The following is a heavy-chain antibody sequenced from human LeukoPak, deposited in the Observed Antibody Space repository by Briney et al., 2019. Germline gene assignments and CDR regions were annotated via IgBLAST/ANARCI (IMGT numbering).Heavy chain of an antibody. CDR1: GYSLSSGYY. Sequence: SETLSLTCAISGYSLSSGYYWGWIRQPPGKGLEWIGSIYHNGGTYYNPSLKSRVTISVDTPKNQFSLKLSSVTAADTAVYYCARHVGYYDFWSGYYTGFDYWGQGTLVTVSS. V-gene: IGHV4-38-2*01. CDR2: IYHNGGT. J-gene: IGHJ4*02. D-gene: IGHD3-3*01. CDR3: ARHVGYYDFWSGYYTGFDY.